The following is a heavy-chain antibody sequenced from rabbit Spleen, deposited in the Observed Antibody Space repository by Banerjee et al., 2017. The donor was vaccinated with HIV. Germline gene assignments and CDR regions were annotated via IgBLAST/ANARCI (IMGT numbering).Heavy chain of an antibody. CDR1: GFSFSNKAV. CDR3: ARDTSSSFSSYGMDL. D-gene: IGHD1-1*01. CDR2: IEAGSSGFT. Sequence: QEQLVESGGGLVKPGASLTLTCKASGFSFSNKAVMCWVRQAPGKGLEWIACIEAGSSGFTYFASWVKGRFTISKTSSTTVTLQMTSLTAADTATYFCARDTSSSFSSYGMDLWGPGTLVTVS. V-gene: IGHV1S45*01. J-gene: IGHJ6*01.